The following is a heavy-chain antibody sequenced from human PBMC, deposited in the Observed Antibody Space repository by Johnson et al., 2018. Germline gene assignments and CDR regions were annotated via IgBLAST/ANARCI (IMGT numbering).Heavy chain of an antibody. Sequence: VQLVESGGGLVQPGGSXRLSCAASGFTVSDHYMDWVRQAPGKGLEWVGRTPKNADGDTTEHAASVKGRFTISRDESQKSLYLQMNSRRAEDKAVYYCARDSGSGWYGYYYYMDVWGKGTTVTVSS. CDR1: GFTVSDHY. D-gene: IGHD6-19*01. J-gene: IGHJ6*03. CDR3: ARDSGSGWYGYYYYMDV. CDR2: TPKNADGDTT. V-gene: IGHV3-72*01.